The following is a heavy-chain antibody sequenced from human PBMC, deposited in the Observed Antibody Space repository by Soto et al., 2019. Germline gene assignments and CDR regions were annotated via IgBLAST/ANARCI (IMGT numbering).Heavy chain of an antibody. V-gene: IGHV3-33*01. Sequence: GGSLRLSCAASGFTFSSYGMHWVRQAPGKGLEWVAVIWYDGSNKYYADSVKGRFTISRDNSKNTLYLQMNSLRAGDTAVYYCARALAPYGDAPYYYYGMDVWGQGTTVTVSS. CDR2: IWYDGSNK. CDR1: GFTFSSYG. CDR3: ARALAPYGDAPYYYYGMDV. D-gene: IGHD4-17*01. J-gene: IGHJ6*02.